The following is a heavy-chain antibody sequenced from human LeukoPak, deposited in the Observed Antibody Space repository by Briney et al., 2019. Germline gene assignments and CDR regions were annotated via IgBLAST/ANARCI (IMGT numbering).Heavy chain of an antibody. CDR2: ISSSGSTI. V-gene: IGHV3-11*01. Sequence: GGSLRLSCAASGFTFSDYYMSWIRQAPGKGLEWVSYISSSGSTIYYADSVKGRFTISRDNAKNSLYLQMNSLRAEDTAIYYCVRDRGTYRPIDYWGQGTLVTVSS. CDR1: GFTFSDYY. J-gene: IGHJ4*02. D-gene: IGHD1-26*01. CDR3: VRDRGTYRPIDY.